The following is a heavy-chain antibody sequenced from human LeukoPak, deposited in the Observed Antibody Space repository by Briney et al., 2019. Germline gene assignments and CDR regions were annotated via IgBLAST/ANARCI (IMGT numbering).Heavy chain of an antibody. CDR1: GFTFSSYE. D-gene: IGHD5-18*01. Sequence: PGGSLRLSCVASGFTFSSYEMNWVRQAPGKGLEWVSAISGSGGSTYYADSVKGRFTISRDNSKNTLYLQMNSLRAEDTAVYYCAKDPGYSYGFKVWGQGTLVTVSS. J-gene: IGHJ4*02. V-gene: IGHV3-23*01. CDR2: ISGSGGST. CDR3: AKDPGYSYGFKV.